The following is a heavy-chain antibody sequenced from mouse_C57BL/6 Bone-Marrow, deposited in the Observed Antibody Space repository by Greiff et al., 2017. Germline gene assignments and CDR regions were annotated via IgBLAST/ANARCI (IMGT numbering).Heavy chain of an antibody. CDR1: GYTFTSYW. V-gene: IGHV1-5*01. CDR2: IYPGNSDT. J-gene: IGHJ1*01. Sequence: EVQLQQSGTELVRPGASVKMSCKTSGYTFTSYWMHWVKQRPGQGLEWIGDIYPGNSDTNYNQKFKGKAKVTADTSASTAYMQLSSLTSEDSAVYYCTHYGCEFCCCFGFWGGGPAITVS. CDR3: THYGCEFCCCFGF. D-gene: IGHD1-1*01.